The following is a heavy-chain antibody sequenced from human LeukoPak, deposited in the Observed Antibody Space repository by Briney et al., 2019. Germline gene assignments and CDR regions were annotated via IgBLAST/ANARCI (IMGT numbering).Heavy chain of an antibody. D-gene: IGHD5-24*01. CDR2: MKRDGSEI. V-gene: IGHV3-7*03. CDR3: AKEGRSLQTY. Sequence: GGSLRLSCSASGFTFSTYWMSWVRQAPGKGLEWVANMKRDGSEIYYVDSVKGRFTISRDNAKNSLYLQMNSLRVEDTAVYYCAKEGRSLQTYWGQGTLVTVSS. J-gene: IGHJ4*02. CDR1: GFTFSTYW.